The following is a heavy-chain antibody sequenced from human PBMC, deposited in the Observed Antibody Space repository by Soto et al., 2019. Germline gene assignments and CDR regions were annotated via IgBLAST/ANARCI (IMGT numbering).Heavy chain of an antibody. CDR1: SGSISHYY. V-gene: IGHV4-4*07. Sequence: SETLSLTCTVSSGSISHYYWSWIRQPAGKGLEWIGRIFTSGSTNYNPSLKGRVTMSIDTAKNQFSLKLSSVTAADTAMYYCTRIRKERGYNWFDPWGQGTQVTVSS. J-gene: IGHJ5*02. D-gene: IGHD3-3*02. CDR3: TRIRKERGYNWFDP. CDR2: IFTSGST.